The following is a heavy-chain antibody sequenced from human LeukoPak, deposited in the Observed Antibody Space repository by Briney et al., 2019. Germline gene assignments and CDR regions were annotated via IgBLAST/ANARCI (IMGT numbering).Heavy chain of an antibody. CDR3: ARYYDFWSGFDY. CDR2: IQYDGSNK. D-gene: IGHD3-3*01. V-gene: IGHV3-30*19. J-gene: IGHJ4*02. Sequence: GGSLRLSCVASGFSFSSYGIHWVRQAPGKGLEWVAFIQYDGSNKYYADSVQGRFTISRDNSKNTLYLQMNSLRAEDTAVYYCARYYDFWSGFDYWGQGTLVTVSS. CDR1: GFSFSSYG.